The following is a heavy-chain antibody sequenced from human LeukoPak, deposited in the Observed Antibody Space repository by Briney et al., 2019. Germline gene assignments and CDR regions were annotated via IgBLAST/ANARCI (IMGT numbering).Heavy chain of an antibody. CDR3: AKEGRYCSGGSCSYYFDY. V-gene: IGHV3-23*01. CDR2: ISGSGGNT. CDR1: GFTFSSNA. Sequence: GGSLRLSCAASGFTFSSNAMNWVRQAPGKGLEWVSGISGSGGNTYYADSVKGRFTISRDNSKNTLYLQMNSLRAEDTAVYYCAKEGRYCSGGSCSYYFDYWGQGTLVTVSS. J-gene: IGHJ4*02. D-gene: IGHD2-15*01.